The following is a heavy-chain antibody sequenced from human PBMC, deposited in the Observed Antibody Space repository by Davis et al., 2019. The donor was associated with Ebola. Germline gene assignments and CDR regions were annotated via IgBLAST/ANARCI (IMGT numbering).Heavy chain of an antibody. CDR3: ARPSDDLSFDY. CDR2: IYPGDSDT. D-gene: IGHD2-21*02. CDR1: GYSFTSYW. V-gene: IGHV5-51*01. Sequence: GESLKISCKGSGYSFTSYWIGWVRQMPGKGLEWMGSIYPGDSDTRYSPSFQVQVTISADKSISTAYLQWSSLKASDTAMYYCARPSDDLSFDYWGQGTLVTVSS. J-gene: IGHJ4*02.